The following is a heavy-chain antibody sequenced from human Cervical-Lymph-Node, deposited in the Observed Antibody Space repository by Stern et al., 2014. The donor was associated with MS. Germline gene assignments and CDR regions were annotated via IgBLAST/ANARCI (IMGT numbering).Heavy chain of an antibody. J-gene: IGHJ4*02. Sequence: QVQLQESGPGLVKPSETLSLTCTVSGGSISSYYWSWIRQPPGKGLEWIGYIYYSGSTNYNPSLKSRVTISVDTSKNQFSLKLSSVTAADTAVYYCASGVHDYGDYGFGYWGQGTLVTVSS. CDR3: ASGVHDYGDYGFGY. D-gene: IGHD4-17*01. CDR2: IYYSGST. V-gene: IGHV4-59*01. CDR1: GGSISSYY.